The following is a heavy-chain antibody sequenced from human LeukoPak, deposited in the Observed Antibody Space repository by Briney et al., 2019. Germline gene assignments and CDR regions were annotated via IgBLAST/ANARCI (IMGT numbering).Heavy chain of an antibody. D-gene: IGHD3-16*02. CDR1: GFTFSSYA. J-gene: IGHJ4*02. Sequence: PGGSLRLSCAASGFTFSSYAMRWVRQAPGKGLEWVSAISGSGGSTYYADSVKGRFTISRDNSKNTLYLQMSSLRAEDTAVYYCAKRSYVWGSYRPTVFDYWGQGTLVTVSS. V-gene: IGHV3-23*01. CDR3: AKRSYVWGSYRPTVFDY. CDR2: ISGSGGST.